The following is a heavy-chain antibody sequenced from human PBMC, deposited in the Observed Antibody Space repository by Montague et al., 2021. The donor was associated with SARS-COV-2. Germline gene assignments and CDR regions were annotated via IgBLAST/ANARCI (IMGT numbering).Heavy chain of an antibody. Sequence: SLSLSFPASGFTFGDYAMPWVRQAPGKGPEWVSGITWGSGTIDYADPVKGRFTISRDNAKNSLYLQMNSLRVEDTALYYCAKDFDYCDSSGYLDYWGQGTLVPVPS. CDR3: AKDFDYCDSSGYLDY. J-gene: IGHJ4*02. V-gene: IGHV3-9*01. CDR1: GFTFGDYA. CDR2: ITWGSGTI. D-gene: IGHD3-22*01.